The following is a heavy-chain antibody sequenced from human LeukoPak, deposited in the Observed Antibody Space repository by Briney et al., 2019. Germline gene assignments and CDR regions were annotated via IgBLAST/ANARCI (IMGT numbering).Heavy chain of an antibody. CDR2: ISYDGSNK. CDR3: ARETPGGYFDY. J-gene: IGHJ4*02. D-gene: IGHD3-10*01. CDR1: GFTFSSYA. Sequence: PGGSLRLSCAASGFTFSSYAMHWVRQAPGKGLEWVAVISYDGSNKYYADSVKGRFTISRDNAKNSLYLQMNSLRAEDTAVYYCARETPGGYFDYWGQGTLVTVSS. V-gene: IGHV3-30-3*01.